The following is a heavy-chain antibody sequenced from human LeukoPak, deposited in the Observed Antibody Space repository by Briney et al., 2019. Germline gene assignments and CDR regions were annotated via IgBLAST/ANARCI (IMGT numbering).Heavy chain of an antibody. J-gene: IGHJ2*01. CDR1: GGTFSSYA. V-gene: IGHV1-69*04. D-gene: IGHD1-14*01. CDR3: AGETEPNWYFDL. Sequence: ASVKVSCKASGGTFSSYAISWVRQAPGQGLEWMGRIIPILGIANYAQKFQGRVTITADKSTSTAYMELSSLRSEDTAVYYCAGETEPNWYFDLWGRGTLVTVSS. CDR2: IIPILGIA.